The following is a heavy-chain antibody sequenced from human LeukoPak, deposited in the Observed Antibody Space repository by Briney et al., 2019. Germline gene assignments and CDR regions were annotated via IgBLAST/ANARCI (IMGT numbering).Heavy chain of an antibody. V-gene: IGHV4-61*02. CDR2: IYTSGST. J-gene: IGHJ4*02. D-gene: IGHD3-22*01. Sequence: PSQTLSLTCTVSGGSISSGSYYWSWIRQPAGKGLEWIGRIYTSGSTHYNPSLKSRVTITVDTSKNQFSLKLSSVTAADTAVYYCARTPIYYFDNSGYYNWGQGTLVTVSS. CDR3: ARTPIYYFDNSGYYN. CDR1: GGSISSGSYY.